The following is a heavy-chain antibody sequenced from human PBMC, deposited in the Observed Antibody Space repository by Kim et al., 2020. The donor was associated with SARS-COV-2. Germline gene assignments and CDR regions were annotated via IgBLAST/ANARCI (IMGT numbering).Heavy chain of an antibody. CDR1: GGSFSGYY. Sequence: SETLSLTCAVYGGSFSGYYWSWIRQPPGKGLEWIGEINHSGSTNYNPSLKSRVTISVDTSKNQFSLKLSSVTAADTAVYYCARGGYSYGNAYWYFDLWGRGTLVTVSS. CDR2: INHSGST. D-gene: IGHD5-18*01. CDR3: ARGGYSYGNAYWYFDL. J-gene: IGHJ2*01. V-gene: IGHV4-34*01.